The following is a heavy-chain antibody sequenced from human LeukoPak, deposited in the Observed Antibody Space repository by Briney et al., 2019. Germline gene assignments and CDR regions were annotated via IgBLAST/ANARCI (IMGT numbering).Heavy chain of an antibody. V-gene: IGHV1-18*01. CDR1: GYTFTSYG. CDR2: ISGYNGDT. D-gene: IGHD2-15*01. Sequence: ASVKVSCMASGYTFTSYGISWVRQAPGQGLEWMGWISGYNGDTNYAQNLQGRVTITADTSTSTAYMELRNLRYDETAVYFCAKDIHPGLGSGASCCFDYWGQGTLVTVSS. J-gene: IGHJ4*02. CDR3: AKDIHPGLGSGASCCFDY.